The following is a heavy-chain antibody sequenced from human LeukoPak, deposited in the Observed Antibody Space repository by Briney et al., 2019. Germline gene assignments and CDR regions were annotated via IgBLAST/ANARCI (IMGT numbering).Heavy chain of an antibody. CDR1: GYTFTSYG. CDR3: ARDQPTVTASDAFDI. CDR2: ISAYNGNT. D-gene: IGHD4-17*01. J-gene: IGHJ3*02. V-gene: IGHV1-18*01. Sequence: GASVKVSCKASGYTFTSYGISWVRQAPGQGLEWMGWISAYNGNTNYAQKLQGRVTMTTDTSTSTAYMELRSLRSDDTAVYYCARDQPTVTASDAFDIWGQGTMVTVSS.